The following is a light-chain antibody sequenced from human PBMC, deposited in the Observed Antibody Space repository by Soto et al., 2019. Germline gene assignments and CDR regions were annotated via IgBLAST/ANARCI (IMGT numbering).Light chain of an antibody. CDR3: SSDTASSTYV. V-gene: IGLV2-14*01. CDR2: DIS. Sequence: QSVLTQPASVSGSPGQSITISCTGTSSDVGGSNYVSWYQQHPGKAPKLLICDISNRPSGVSDRFSGSKSGNTASLTISGLQAEDEADYFCSSDTASSTYVFGTGTKVTV. CDR1: SSDVGGSNY. J-gene: IGLJ1*01.